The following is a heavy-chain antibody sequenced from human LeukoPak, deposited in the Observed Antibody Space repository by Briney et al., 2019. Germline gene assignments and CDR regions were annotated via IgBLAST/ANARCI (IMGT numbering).Heavy chain of an antibody. V-gene: IGHV4-34*01. CDR3: ASVRARKSIAARPGSSMGYYMDV. J-gene: IGHJ6*03. D-gene: IGHD6-6*01. Sequence: SETLSLTCAVYGGSFSGYYWSWIRQPPGEGLEWIGEINHSGSTNYNPSLKSRVTISVDTSKNQFSLKLSSVTAADTAVYYCASVRARKSIAARPGSSMGYYMDVWGKGTTVTVSS. CDR1: GGSFSGYY. CDR2: INHSGST.